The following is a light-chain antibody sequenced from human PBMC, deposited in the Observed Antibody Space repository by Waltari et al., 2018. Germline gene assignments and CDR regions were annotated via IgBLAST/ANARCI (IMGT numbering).Light chain of an antibody. Sequence: QTVVTQEPSSSVSPGGTVTLTCGLSSGSVSTNNAPSWYQPIPGQAPRTLIHSTDARSSGVPDRFSGSILGSKAALTITGAQADDECDYYCALYLGGGIWVFGGGTRLTVL. J-gene: IGLJ3*02. V-gene: IGLV8-61*01. CDR1: SGSVSTNNA. CDR2: STD. CDR3: ALYLGGGIWV.